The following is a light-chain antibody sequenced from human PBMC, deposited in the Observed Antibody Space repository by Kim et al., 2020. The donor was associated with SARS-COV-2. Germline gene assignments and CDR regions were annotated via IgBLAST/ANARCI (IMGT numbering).Light chain of an antibody. V-gene: IGKV3-11*01. CDR3: QQRSSWYT. CDR2: DAS. CDR1: QSVSSY. Sequence: SLSPGERAHLSGRASQSVSSYLAWYQQKPGQAPRLLISDASNRATGIPARFSGSGSGTDFSLTISSLEPEDFAIYYCQQRSSWYTFGQGTKLEI. J-gene: IGKJ2*01.